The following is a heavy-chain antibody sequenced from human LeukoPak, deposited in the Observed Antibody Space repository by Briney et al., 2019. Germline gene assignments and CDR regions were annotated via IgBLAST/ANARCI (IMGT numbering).Heavy chain of an antibody. Sequence: ASVKVSCKAFGGTFTSYAISWVRQAPGQGLEWMGGIIPIFGTANYAQKFQGRVTITTDESTSTAYMELSSLRSEDTAVYYSATRQTRRDGYNWAPSDYWGQGTLVTASS. CDR1: GGTFTSYA. D-gene: IGHD5-24*01. CDR2: IIPIFGTA. J-gene: IGHJ4*02. CDR3: ATRQTRRDGYNWAPSDY. V-gene: IGHV1-69*05.